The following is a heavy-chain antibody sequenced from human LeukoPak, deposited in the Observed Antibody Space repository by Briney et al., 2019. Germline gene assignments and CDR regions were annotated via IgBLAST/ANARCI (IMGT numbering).Heavy chain of an antibody. CDR2: IYYSGST. V-gene: IGHV4-59*01. J-gene: IGHJ4*02. Sequence: GSLRLSCAATGFTFSNFAMHWVRQAPGKGLEWIGYIYYSGSTNYNPSFKSRVIISVDTSKNQFSLKLSSVTAADTAVYYCASSFRGYSYYRFDYWGQGTLVTVSS. D-gene: IGHD5-18*01. CDR1: GFTFSNFA. CDR3: ASSFRGYSYYRFDY.